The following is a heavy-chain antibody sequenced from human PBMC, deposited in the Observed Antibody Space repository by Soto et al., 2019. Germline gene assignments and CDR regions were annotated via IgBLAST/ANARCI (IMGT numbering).Heavy chain of an antibody. CDR1: GGSISSSSYY. J-gene: IGHJ5*02. V-gene: IGHV4-39*01. D-gene: IGHD3-22*01. CDR2: IYYSGST. CDR3: ARQFNYYDSIKTKGQNWFDP. Sequence: ASETLSLTCTVSGGSISSSSYYWGWIRQPPGKGLEWIGSIYYSGSTYYNPSLKSRVTISVDTSKNQFSLKLSSVTAADTAVYYCARQFNYYDSIKTKGQNWFDPWGQGTLVTVSS.